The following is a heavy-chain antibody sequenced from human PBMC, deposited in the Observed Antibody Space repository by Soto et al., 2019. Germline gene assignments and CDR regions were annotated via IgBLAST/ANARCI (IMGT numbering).Heavy chain of an antibody. D-gene: IGHD3-10*01. CDR3: ARGRSDTMVRGEKQGDAPNWFDP. CDR1: GGSISSGGYY. V-gene: IGHV4-31*03. CDR2: IYYSGST. Sequence: SETLSLTCTVSGGSISSGGYYWSWIRQHPGKGLEWIGYIYYSGSTYYNPSLKSRVTISVDTSKNQFSLKLSSVTAADTAVYYCARGRSDTMVRGEKQGDAPNWFDPWGQGTLVTVSS. J-gene: IGHJ5*02.